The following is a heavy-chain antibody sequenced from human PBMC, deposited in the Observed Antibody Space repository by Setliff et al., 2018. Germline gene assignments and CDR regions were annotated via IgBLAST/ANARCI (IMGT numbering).Heavy chain of an antibody. CDR1: GFTFSNYE. CDR3: ARDLIRGAPNWFDP. D-gene: IGHD3-10*01. Sequence: GGSLRLSCAASGFTFSNYEMNWVRLAPGKGLEWVSYINSGGSLIYYADSVKGRFTISRDNAKSSLYLQMNSLRAEDTVVYYCARDLIRGAPNWFDPWGQGTLVTVSS. CDR2: INSGGSLI. V-gene: IGHV3-48*03. J-gene: IGHJ5*02.